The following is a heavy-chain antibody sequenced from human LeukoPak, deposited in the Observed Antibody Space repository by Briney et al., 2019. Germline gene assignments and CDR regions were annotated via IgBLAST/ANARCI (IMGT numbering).Heavy chain of an antibody. V-gene: IGHV4-39*01. Sequence: PSETLSLTCTVSGGSISSSSYYWGWIRQPPGKGLEWIGSIYYSGSTYYNPSLKSRVTISVDTSKNQFSLKLSSVTAADTAVYYCARHRTYYDFWSGYYLYESDAFDIWGQGTMVTVSS. J-gene: IGHJ3*02. CDR3: ARHRTYYDFWSGYYLYESDAFDI. CDR2: IYYSGST. D-gene: IGHD3-3*01. CDR1: GGSISSSSYY.